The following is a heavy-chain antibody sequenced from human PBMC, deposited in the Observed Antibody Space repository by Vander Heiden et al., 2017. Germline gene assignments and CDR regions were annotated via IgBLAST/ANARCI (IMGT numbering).Heavy chain of an antibody. CDR2: RKQDGSEK. CDR3: ARDWVEIWFGELLDY. V-gene: IGHV3-7*01. CDR1: GFTFIGYW. D-gene: IGHD3-10*01. J-gene: IGHJ4*02. Sequence: EVQLVESGGGLVQLGGSLRLSCAASGFTFIGYWRSWVRRAPGKGLEWVANRKQDGSEKYYVDSVKGRFTISRDNAKNSLYLQMNSLRAEDTAVYYCARDWVEIWFGELLDYWGQGTLVTVSS.